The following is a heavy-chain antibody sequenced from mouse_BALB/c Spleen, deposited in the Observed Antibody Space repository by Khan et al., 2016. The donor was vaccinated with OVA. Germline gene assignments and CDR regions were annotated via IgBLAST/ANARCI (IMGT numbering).Heavy chain of an antibody. V-gene: IGHV14-3*02. CDR2: IDPPNDDS. D-gene: IGHD1-1*02. Sequence: VQLKQSGAELVKPGASVKLSCSASGFNIKDTYIHWMKQRPEQGLEWIGWIDPPNDDSKYGQKFQAKATLTADTSSNTAYLQLSSLHSEDTAVYYCATLYGVPFAFWGQGTLVSVSA. J-gene: IGHJ3*01. CDR1: GFNIKDTY. CDR3: ATLYGVPFAF.